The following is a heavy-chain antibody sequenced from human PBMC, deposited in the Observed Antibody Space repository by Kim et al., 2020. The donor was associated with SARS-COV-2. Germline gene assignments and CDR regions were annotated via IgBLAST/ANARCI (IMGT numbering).Heavy chain of an antibody. CDR1: GGSFSGYY. Sequence: SETLSLTCAVYGGSFSGYYWSWIRQPPGKGLEWIGEINHSGSTNYNPSLKSRVTISVDTSKNQFSLKLSSVTAADTAVYYCASSSDIVVVPAAIVSYYMDVWGKGTTVTVSS. CDR2: INHSGST. J-gene: IGHJ6*03. D-gene: IGHD2-2*01. V-gene: IGHV4-34*01. CDR3: ASSSDIVVVPAAIVSYYMDV.